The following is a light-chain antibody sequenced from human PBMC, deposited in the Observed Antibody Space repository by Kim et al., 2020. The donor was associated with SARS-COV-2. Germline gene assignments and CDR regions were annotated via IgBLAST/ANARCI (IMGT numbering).Light chain of an antibody. J-gene: IGLJ2*01. CDR1: SIGRKN. CDR2: YDS. Sequence: GTTARVSSGGNSIGRKNVHLYRQKSGPAPVLVMYYDSDRPSGFPERFSGSNSGNTATLTISRVEAGDEADYYCQVWDSSSDHRVVFGGGTQLTVL. V-gene: IGLV3-21*04. CDR3: QVWDSSSDHRVV.